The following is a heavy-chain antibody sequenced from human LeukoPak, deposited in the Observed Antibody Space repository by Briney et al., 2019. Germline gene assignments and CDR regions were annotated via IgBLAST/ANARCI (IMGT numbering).Heavy chain of an antibody. CDR2: ISAYNGNT. CDR1: GYTFTSYG. CDR3: ARDRPTVVIDNWFDP. Sequence: ASVKVSCKASGYTFTSYGISWVRQAPGQGLEWMGWISAYNGNTNYAQKLQGRVTMTTDTSTSTAYMELRSLRSDDTAVYYCARDRPTVVIDNWFDPWGQGTLVTVSS. J-gene: IGHJ5*02. V-gene: IGHV1-18*01. D-gene: IGHD2-21*01.